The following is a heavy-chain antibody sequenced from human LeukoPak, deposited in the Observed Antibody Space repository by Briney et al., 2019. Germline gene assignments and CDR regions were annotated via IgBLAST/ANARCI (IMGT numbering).Heavy chain of an antibody. J-gene: IGHJ4*02. V-gene: IGHV3-20*04. D-gene: IGHD1-26*01. CDR1: GFTFDDYG. Sequence: GGSLRLSCAASGFTFDDYGMSWVRQAPGKGLEWVSGINWNGGSTGYADSVKGRFTISRDNAKNALFLQMNNLRAEDTAFYYCARGEWDLRDWGQGTPVIVSS. CDR2: INWNGGST. CDR3: ARGEWDLRD.